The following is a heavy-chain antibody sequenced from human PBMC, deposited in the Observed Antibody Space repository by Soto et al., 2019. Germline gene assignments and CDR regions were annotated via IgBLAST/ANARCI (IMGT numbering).Heavy chain of an antibody. CDR3: AKALRYNWSPAVPGGLDY. CDR1: GFTFSNYA. D-gene: IGHD1-20*01. V-gene: IGHV3-23*01. Sequence: GGSRRLSCEPSGFTFSNYAMSWVRQAPGKGLEWVSAISGGGAAPYYVDSVKGRFTISRANIKITLYLQMNNLRAEDTGVYYCAKALRYNWSPAVPGGLDYWGQGILGTVFS. J-gene: IGHJ4*01. CDR2: ISGGGAAP.